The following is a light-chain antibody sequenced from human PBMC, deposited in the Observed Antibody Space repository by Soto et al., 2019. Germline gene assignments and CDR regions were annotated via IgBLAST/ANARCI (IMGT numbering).Light chain of an antibody. J-gene: IGKJ3*01. CDR1: QDVSRY. CDR2: GAS. V-gene: IGKV1-9*01. CDR3: QQLQRTPFT. Sequence: QLTQSPSSLSASVGDRVTITCRASQDVSRYLAWYQQQAGKAPKLLIYGASTLQSGGPSRFSGFGSETEFTLTISSLQPEDFATYHCQQLQRTPFTFGPGTTVDV.